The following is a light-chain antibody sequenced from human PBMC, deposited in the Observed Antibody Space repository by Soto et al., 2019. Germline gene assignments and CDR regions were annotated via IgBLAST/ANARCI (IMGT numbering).Light chain of an antibody. CDR3: QQYENYWT. CDR1: QSISSY. V-gene: IGKV1-39*01. J-gene: IGKJ1*01. CDR2: AAS. Sequence: DIQMTQSPSSLSASVGDRVTITCRASQSISSYLNWYQQKPGEAPKLLIYAASNLQSGVPSRFSGSESGTEFTLTITSLQADDCATYYCQQYENYWTFGQGTKVDIK.